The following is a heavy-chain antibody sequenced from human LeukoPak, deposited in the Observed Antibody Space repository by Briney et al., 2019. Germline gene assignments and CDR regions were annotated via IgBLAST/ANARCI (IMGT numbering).Heavy chain of an antibody. J-gene: IGHJ4*02. D-gene: IGHD6-19*01. CDR2: ISSSSSTI. Sequence: GGSLRLSCAASGFTFSSYSMNWVRQAPGKGLEWVSYISSSSSTIYYADSVKGRFTISRDNSKNTLYLQMNSLRAEDTAAYYCAKDPIRGIAVAGTVYWGQGTLVTVSS. V-gene: IGHV3-48*01. CDR3: AKDPIRGIAVAGTVY. CDR1: GFTFSSYS.